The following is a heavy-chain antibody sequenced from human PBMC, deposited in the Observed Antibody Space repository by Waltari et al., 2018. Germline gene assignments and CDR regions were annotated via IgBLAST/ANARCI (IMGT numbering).Heavy chain of an antibody. CDR3: ARFGLALDL. V-gene: IGHV3-23*03. CDR2: IYSGGRT. D-gene: IGHD3-16*01. J-gene: IGHJ3*01. Sequence: EVQLLESGGGLVQPGGSLRLYCATSKFTVTKHAMSWVRQAPGKGREGVSVIYSGGRTDFGDSVKGRFTMSRDDSKNTVYLQMNSLRPEDTALYYCARFGLALDLWGQGTMVTVSS. CDR1: KFTVTKHA.